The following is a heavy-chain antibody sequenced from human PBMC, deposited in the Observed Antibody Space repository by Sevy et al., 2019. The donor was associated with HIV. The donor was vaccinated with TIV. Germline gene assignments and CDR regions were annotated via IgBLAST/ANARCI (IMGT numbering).Heavy chain of an antibody. V-gene: IGHV3-7*01. CDR1: GFTFSSYW. D-gene: IGHD3-10*01. J-gene: IGHJ3*02. Sequence: GGSLRLSCAASGFTFSSYWMSWVRQTPGKGLEWVANIKQDGSEKYYVDSVKGRFTISRDNAKNSLYRQMNSLRAEDTAVNYCARDHAWSSGVRGFIITSGGFDIWGQGTMVTVSS. CDR2: IKQDGSEK. CDR3: ARDHAWSSGVRGFIITSGGFDI.